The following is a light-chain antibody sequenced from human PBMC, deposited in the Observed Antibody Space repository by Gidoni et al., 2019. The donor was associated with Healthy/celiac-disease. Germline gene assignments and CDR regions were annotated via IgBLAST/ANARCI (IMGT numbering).Light chain of an antibody. CDR1: KLGDKD. V-gene: IGLV3-1*01. CDR3: QAWDSSTVV. J-gene: IGLJ2*01. CDR2: QDS. Sequence: SYELTQPPSVSVSPGQTASITCSGDKLGDKDARWYQQKPGQSTVLVIYQDSKRPSGIPERFSGSNSGNTATLTISGTQAMDEADYYCQAWDSSTVVFGGGTKLTVL.